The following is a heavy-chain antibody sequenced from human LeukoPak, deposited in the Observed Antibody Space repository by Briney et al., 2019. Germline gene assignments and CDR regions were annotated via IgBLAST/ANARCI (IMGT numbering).Heavy chain of an antibody. CDR1: GGSFSGYY. Sequence: SETLSLTCAVYGGSFSGYYWSWIRQPPGKGLEWIGEINHSGTTNYNSSLKSRVTVSVDTSKNQFSLKLSSVTAADTAVYYCARRRRGYCSSTSCYMGYYYMDVWGKGTTVTISS. CDR2: INHSGTT. D-gene: IGHD2-2*02. V-gene: IGHV4-34*01. CDR3: ARRRRGYCSSTSCYMGYYYMDV. J-gene: IGHJ6*03.